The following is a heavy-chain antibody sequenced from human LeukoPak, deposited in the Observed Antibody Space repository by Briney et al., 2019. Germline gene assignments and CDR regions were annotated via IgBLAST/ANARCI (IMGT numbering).Heavy chain of an antibody. CDR3: ARHRGYSYGPWYFDL. CDR1: GGSFSGYY. J-gene: IGHJ2*01. Sequence: SETLSLTCAVYGGSFSGYYWSWIRQPPGKGLEWIGEINHSGSTNYNPSLKSRVTISVDTSKNQFSLKLSSVTAADTAVYYCARHRGYSYGPWYFDLWGRGTLVTVSS. D-gene: IGHD5-18*01. CDR2: INHSGST. V-gene: IGHV4-34*01.